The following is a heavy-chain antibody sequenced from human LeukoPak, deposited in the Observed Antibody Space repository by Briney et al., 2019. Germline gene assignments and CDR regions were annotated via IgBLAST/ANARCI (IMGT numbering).Heavy chain of an antibody. CDR1: GGSISSTYDH. CDR2: IRYSGTT. V-gene: IGHV4-39*01. Sequence: SETLSLTCTVSGGSISSTYDHWDWIRQSPGKGLEWLGSIRYSGTTYYNPSLKGRVTMFVDTSNNQFSLRLRSVTAADTAVYYCARRLHYFDYWGQGSLVTVSS. CDR3: ARRLHYFDY. J-gene: IGHJ4*02. D-gene: IGHD2-21*02.